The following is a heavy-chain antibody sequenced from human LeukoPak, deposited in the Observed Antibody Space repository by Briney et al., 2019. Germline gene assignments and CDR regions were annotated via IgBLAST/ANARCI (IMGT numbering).Heavy chain of an antibody. Sequence: GGSLRLSCVASGFTFSSYAMGWVRQAPGKRPEWVSSLTDSGGTTYYVDSVKGRFTISRDNAKNSLYLQMNSLRAEDTAVYYCARDQTSDQDYWGQGTLVTVSS. CDR1: GFTFSSYA. V-gene: IGHV3-23*01. CDR2: LTDSGGTT. J-gene: IGHJ4*02. CDR3: ARDQTSDQDY.